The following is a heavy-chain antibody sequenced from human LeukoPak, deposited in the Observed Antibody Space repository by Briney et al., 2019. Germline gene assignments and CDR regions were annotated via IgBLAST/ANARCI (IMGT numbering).Heavy chain of an antibody. D-gene: IGHD4/OR15-4a*01. J-gene: IGHJ3*02. Sequence: QPGGSLRLSCAASGFTFSSYGMHWVRQAPGKGLEWVSAISGSGGSTYYADSVKGRFTISRDNSKNTLYLQMNSLRAEDTAVYYCATHPYLGLNDGLRAAFDIWGQGTMVAVSS. CDR3: ATHPYLGLNDGLRAAFDI. CDR1: GFTFSSYG. V-gene: IGHV3-23*01. CDR2: ISGSGGST.